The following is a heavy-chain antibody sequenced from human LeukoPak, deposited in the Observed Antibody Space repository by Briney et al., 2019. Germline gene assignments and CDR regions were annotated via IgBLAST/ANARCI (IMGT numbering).Heavy chain of an antibody. CDR1: GGSTSVYY. CDR3: ARTPRDYFDY. J-gene: IGHJ4*02. V-gene: IGHV4-59*08. Sequence: PSETLSLTCTVSGGSTSVYYWSWIRQPPGKGLEWIGHIYYSGSTNYNPSLKSRVTISVDTSKNQFSLKLSSVTAADTAVYYCARTPRDYFDYWGQGTLVTVSS. CDR2: IYYSGST.